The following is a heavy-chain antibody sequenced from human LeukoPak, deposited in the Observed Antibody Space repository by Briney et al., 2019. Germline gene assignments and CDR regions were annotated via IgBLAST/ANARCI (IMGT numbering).Heavy chain of an antibody. V-gene: IGHV1-18*04. CDR3: ARSYGSGSYLLYYYYYGMDV. CDR1: GYTFTSYG. J-gene: IGHJ6*04. CDR2: ISAYNGNT. Sequence: ASVNVSCKASGYTFTSYGISWVRQAPGQGLEWMGWISAYNGNTNYAQKLQGRVTMTTDTSTSTAYMELRSLRSDDTAVYYCARSYGSGSYLLYYYYYGMDVWGKGTTVTVSS. D-gene: IGHD3-10*01.